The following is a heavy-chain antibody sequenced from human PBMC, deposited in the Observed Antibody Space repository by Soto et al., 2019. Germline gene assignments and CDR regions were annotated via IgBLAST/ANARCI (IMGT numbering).Heavy chain of an antibody. V-gene: IGHV3-48*02. J-gene: IGHJ5*02. D-gene: IGHD3-10*01. Sequence: EVQLVESGGGLAQPGGSLRLSCAASGFTFSSHSMNWVRQAPGKGLEWVSYISSGSSSIYYADSVKGRFTISRDNAKNSLFLQMNSVRDEDTAVYYCASDPYYGSGTTGGFDPWGQGTLVTVSS. CDR1: GFTFSSHS. CDR3: ASDPYYGSGTTGGFDP. CDR2: ISSGSSSI.